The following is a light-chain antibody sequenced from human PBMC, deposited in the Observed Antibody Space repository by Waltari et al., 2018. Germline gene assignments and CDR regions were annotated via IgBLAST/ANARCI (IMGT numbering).Light chain of an antibody. CDR3: QQYNTYRT. V-gene: IGKV1-5*03. J-gene: IGKJ1*01. CDR1: QSVSRW. CDR2: EAS. Sequence: DIQMTQSPASLSASVENRVTITCRASQSVSRWLAWYQPKPGAAPNLLIYEASKLHSGVPSRFSGDGSGTEFTLTISSLQPDDFATYFCQQYNTYRTFGQGTKVEI.